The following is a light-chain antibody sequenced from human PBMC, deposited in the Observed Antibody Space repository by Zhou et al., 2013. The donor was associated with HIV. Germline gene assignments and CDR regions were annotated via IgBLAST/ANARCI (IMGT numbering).Light chain of an antibody. V-gene: IGKV3-20*01. CDR1: QSVSNY. CDR3: QQSGVSLT. Sequence: EIVLTQSPGTLSLSPGERAILSCRASQSVSNYLAWYRQKPGQAPRLLIYSASSRATGIPDRFSGSGSGTDFTLTISRLEPEDFAVYYCQQSGVSLTFGGGTK. CDR2: SAS. J-gene: IGKJ4*01.